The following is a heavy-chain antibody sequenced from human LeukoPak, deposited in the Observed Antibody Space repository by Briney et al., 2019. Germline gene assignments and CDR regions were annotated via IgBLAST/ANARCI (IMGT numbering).Heavy chain of an antibody. Sequence: VGSLRLSCAAPGFTFRSYSMNWVRQAPGEGLEWVSSISSSSSYIHYADSVKGRFTISRDNAKTSLYLQKNSLRAEDTAVYYCAREWTSTVVFDYWGQGTLVTVSS. CDR1: GFTFRSYS. D-gene: IGHD4-23*01. CDR2: ISSSSSYI. CDR3: AREWTSTVVFDY. V-gene: IGHV3-21*01. J-gene: IGHJ4*02.